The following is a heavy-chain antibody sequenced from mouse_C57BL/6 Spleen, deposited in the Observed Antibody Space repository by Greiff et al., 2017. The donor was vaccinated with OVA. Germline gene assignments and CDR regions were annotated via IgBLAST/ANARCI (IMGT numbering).Heavy chain of an antibody. CDR2: ISYDGSN. CDR3: AREGSSGHYFDY. J-gene: IGHJ2*01. CDR1: GYSITSGYY. V-gene: IGHV3-6*01. D-gene: IGHD3-2*02. Sequence: EVQLQESGPGLVKPSQSLSLTCSVTGYSITSGYYWNWIRQFPGNNLEWMGYISYDGSNNYNPSLKNRISITRDTSKNQIFLKLNSVTTEDTATYYCAREGSSGHYFDYWGQGTTLTVSS.